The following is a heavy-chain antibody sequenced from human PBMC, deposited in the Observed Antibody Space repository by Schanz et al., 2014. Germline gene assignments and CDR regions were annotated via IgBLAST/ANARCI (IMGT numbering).Heavy chain of an antibody. J-gene: IGHJ6*03. Sequence: VQLLESGGGLVKPGGSLRLSCAASGFIFSDYYMAWIRQAPGKGPEYVSYISSGGTTTYHSDSVKGRFTISRDSAENSLYLQMNSLRAEDTAVYYCARVKYCTITRCYRTETEGIYYMDVWGKGTTVTVSS. CDR2: ISSGGTTT. CDR1: GFIFSDYY. CDR3: ARVKYCTITRCYRTETEGIYYMDV. V-gene: IGHV3-11*01. D-gene: IGHD2-2*01.